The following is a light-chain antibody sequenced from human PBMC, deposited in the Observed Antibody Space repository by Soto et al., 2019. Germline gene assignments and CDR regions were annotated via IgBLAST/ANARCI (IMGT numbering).Light chain of an antibody. J-gene: IGLJ2*01. Sequence: QSVLTQSPSASGTPGQRVIISCSGSSSSIGSNTVNWYRQHPGTAPTVLIYTDDQRPSGVPARFSGSRSGTSASLAISGLQSEDEADYYCPAWDDSLNSVIFGGGTKLTVL. CDR1: SSSIGSNT. CDR2: TDD. CDR3: PAWDDSLNSVI. V-gene: IGLV1-44*01.